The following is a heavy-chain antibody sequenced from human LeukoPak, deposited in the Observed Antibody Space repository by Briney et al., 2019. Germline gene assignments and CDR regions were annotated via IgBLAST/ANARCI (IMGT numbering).Heavy chain of an antibody. CDR2: IYHSGST. CDR3: ASMSSGWRSYYYYGMDV. V-gene: IGHV4-4*02. D-gene: IGHD6-19*01. J-gene: IGHJ6*02. Sequence: SGTLSLTCAVSGGSISSSNWWSWVRQPPGKGLEWIGEIYHSGSTNYNPSLKSRVTISVDKSKNQFSLKLSSVTAADTAVYYCASMSSGWRSYYYYGMDVWGQGTTVTVSS. CDR1: GGSISSSNW.